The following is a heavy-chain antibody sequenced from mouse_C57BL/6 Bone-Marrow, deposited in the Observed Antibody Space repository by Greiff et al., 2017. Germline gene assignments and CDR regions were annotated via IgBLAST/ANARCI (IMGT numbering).Heavy chain of an antibody. Sequence: VMLVESGAELARPGASVKLSCKASGYTFTSYGISWVKQRTGQGLEWIGEIYPRSGNTYYNEKFKGKATLTADKSSSTAYMELRSLTSEDSAVYFWGVFYYYGSSYGFFAYWGQGTLVTVSA. CDR1: GYTFTSYG. V-gene: IGHV1-81*01. CDR3: GVFYYYGSSYGFFAY. CDR2: IYPRSGNT. D-gene: IGHD1-1*01. J-gene: IGHJ3*01.